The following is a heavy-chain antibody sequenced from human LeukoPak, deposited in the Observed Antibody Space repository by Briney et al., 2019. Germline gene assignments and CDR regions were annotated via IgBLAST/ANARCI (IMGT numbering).Heavy chain of an antibody. CDR1: GYSISSGYY. J-gene: IGHJ5*02. Sequence: SETLSLTCTVSGYSISSGYYWGWIRQPPGKGLEWIGSIYHSGSTYYNPSLKSRVTISVDTSKNQFSLKLSSVTAADTAVYYCARGSHYDSSGYYVRAWFDPWGQGTLVTVSS. CDR2: IYHSGST. D-gene: IGHD3-22*01. CDR3: ARGSHYDSSGYYVRAWFDP. V-gene: IGHV4-38-2*02.